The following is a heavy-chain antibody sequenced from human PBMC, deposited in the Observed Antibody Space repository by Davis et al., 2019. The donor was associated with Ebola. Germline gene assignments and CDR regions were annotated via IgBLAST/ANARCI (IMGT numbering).Heavy chain of an antibody. V-gene: IGHV3-7*01. Sequence: GGSLRLSCAASGFTFTTYWMSWVRQAPGKGLEWVANIKQDGGEKYYVDSVKGRFIISRDNAKDSLYLQMNSLRAEDTAVYYCARAFLSIDGYNYRRTYFDYWGQGTLVTVSS. CDR1: GFTFTTYW. CDR3: ARAFLSIDGYNYRRTYFDY. J-gene: IGHJ4*02. CDR2: IKQDGGEK. D-gene: IGHD5-24*01.